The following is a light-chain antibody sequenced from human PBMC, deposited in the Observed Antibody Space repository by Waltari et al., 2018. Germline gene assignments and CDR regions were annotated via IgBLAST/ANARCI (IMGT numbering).Light chain of an antibody. V-gene: IGLV3-21*04. CDR2: NDS. Sequence: SYVLIQPPSVSVAPGKTATITCGGDNIGRKSVPWYQQRPGQAPVLVINNDSDRPSGIAERLSGSNSGNTATLTISRVEAGDEADYYCQVWDSYSAHVVFGGGTKLTVL. J-gene: IGLJ3*02. CDR1: NIGRKS. CDR3: QVWDSYSAHVV.